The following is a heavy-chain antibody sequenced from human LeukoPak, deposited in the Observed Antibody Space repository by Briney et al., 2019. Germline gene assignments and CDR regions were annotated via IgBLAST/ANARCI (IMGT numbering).Heavy chain of an antibody. D-gene: IGHD2-15*01. J-gene: IGHJ4*02. CDR3: AKDFSPCSGGSCYYY. V-gene: IGHV3-30*18. Sequence: GGSLRLSCAASGFTFSSYGMHWVRRAPGKGLEWVAVISYDGSNKYYADSVKGRSTISRDNSKNTLYLQMNSLRAEDTAVYYCAKDFSPCSGGSCYYYWGQGTLVTVSS. CDR1: GFTFSSYG. CDR2: ISYDGSNK.